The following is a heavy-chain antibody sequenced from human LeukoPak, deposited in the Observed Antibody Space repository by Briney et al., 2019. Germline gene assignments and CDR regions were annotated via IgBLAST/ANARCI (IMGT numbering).Heavy chain of an antibody. CDR3: ARSDSSGWYAFQH. V-gene: IGHV3-11*01. CDR1: GFTFSDYY. CDR2: ISSSGSTI. D-gene: IGHD6-19*01. Sequence: GGSLRLSCAASGFTFSDYYMTWIRQAPGKGLEWVSYISSSGSTIYYADSVKGRFTISRDNSKNTLYLQMNSLRAEDTAVYYCARSDSSGWYAFQHWGQGTLVTVSS. J-gene: IGHJ1*01.